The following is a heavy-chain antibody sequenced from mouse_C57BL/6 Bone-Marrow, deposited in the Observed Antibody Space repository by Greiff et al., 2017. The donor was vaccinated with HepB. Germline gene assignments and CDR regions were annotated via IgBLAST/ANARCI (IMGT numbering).Heavy chain of an antibody. V-gene: IGHV1-18*01. J-gene: IGHJ1*03. Sequence: VQLQQSGPELVKPGDSVKIPCKASGYTFTDYNMDWVKQSQGKSLEWMGVIKPNNGGTINNQKLKGKATLTVDKNYSTAYMEIRSLTSEDTAVYYCARNYGNRWYFDVWGTGTTVTVSS. CDR1: GYTFTDYN. CDR3: ARNYGNRWYFDV. D-gene: IGHD2-1*01. CDR2: IKPNNGGT.